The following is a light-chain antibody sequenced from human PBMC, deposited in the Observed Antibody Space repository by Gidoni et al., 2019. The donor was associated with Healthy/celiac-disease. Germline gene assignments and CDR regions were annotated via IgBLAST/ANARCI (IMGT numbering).Light chain of an antibody. CDR2: AAA. CDR3: QQSYSTLIP. CDR1: QSISSY. V-gene: IGKV1-39*01. Sequence: DIQMTQSPSSLSASVGDRVTITCRASQSISSYLNWYQQKPGKAPKLRIYAAASLQSGVPSRFSGSGSGTDFTLTISSLQPEDFATYYCQQSYSTLIPFGQGTRLEI. J-gene: IGKJ5*01.